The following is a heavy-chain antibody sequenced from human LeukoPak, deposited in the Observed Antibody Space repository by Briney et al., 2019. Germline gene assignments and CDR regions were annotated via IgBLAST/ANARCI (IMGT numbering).Heavy chain of an antibody. D-gene: IGHD5-18*01. CDR2: ISYDGSNK. V-gene: IGHV3-30*18. Sequence: GGSLRLSCAASGFTFSSYGMHWVRQAPGKGLEWVAVISYDGSNKYYADSVKGRFTISGDNSKNTLYLQMNSLRAEDTAVYYCAKEKGYSYGYWYFDYWGQGTLVTVSS. CDR1: GFTFSSYG. CDR3: AKEKGYSYGYWYFDY. J-gene: IGHJ4*02.